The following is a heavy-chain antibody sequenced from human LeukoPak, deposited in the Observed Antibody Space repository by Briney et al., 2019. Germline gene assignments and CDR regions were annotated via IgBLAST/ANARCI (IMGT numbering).Heavy chain of an antibody. CDR2: IYPGDSDT. CDR1: GYSFSSYW. D-gene: IGHD6-13*01. V-gene: IGHV5-51*01. Sequence: GESLKISRQGSGYSFSSYWIGWVRQMPGKGLEWTGIIYPGDSDTRFSPSFQGQVTISADKSISTAYLQWSSLKASDTAMYFCVRHFLPAAGIDYWGQGTLVTVSS. J-gene: IGHJ4*02. CDR3: VRHFLPAAGIDY.